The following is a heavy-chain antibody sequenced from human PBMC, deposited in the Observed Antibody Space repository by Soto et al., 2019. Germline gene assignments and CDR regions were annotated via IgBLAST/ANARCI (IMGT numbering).Heavy chain of an antibody. CDR3: ARIGSEDIVLVPAAPGGMEV. J-gene: IGHJ6*02. D-gene: IGHD2-2*01. CDR2: IYYSGST. Sequence: QVQLQESGPGLVKPSQTLSLTCTVSGGSISSGGYYWSCIRQHPGKGLEWIGYIYYSGSTYYNPSLKSRVTISVETSKNQFSLKLSSVTAADTAVYYCARIGSEDIVLVPAAPGGMEVWVQGTTVTVSS. CDR1: GGSISSGGYY. V-gene: IGHV4-31*03.